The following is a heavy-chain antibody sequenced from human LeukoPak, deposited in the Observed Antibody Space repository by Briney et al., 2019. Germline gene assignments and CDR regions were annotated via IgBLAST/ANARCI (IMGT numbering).Heavy chain of an antibody. CDR2: ISWNSGSI. V-gene: IGHV3-9*01. CDR3: AKDTRYGSAILRH. J-gene: IGHJ4*02. Sequence: GGSLRLSCAASGFTFDDYAMHWVWQAPGKGLEWVSGISWNSGSIGYADSVKGRFTISRDNAKNSLYLQMNSLRAEDTALYYCAKDTRYGSAILRHWGQGTLVTVSS. CDR1: GFTFDDYA. D-gene: IGHD6-19*01.